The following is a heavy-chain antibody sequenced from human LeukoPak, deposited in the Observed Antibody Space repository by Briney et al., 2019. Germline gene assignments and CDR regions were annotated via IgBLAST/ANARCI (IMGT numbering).Heavy chain of an antibody. Sequence: GGSLRLSCTASGLTFGNFGMSWVRQAPGKGLEWVSSISSSSSYIYYADSVKGRFTISRDNAKNSLYLQMNSLRAEDTAVYYCASQDGYNLRETYYLDYWGQGTLATVSS. CDR3: ASQDGYNLRETYYLDY. CDR1: GLTFGNFG. J-gene: IGHJ4*02. D-gene: IGHD5-24*01. CDR2: ISSSSSYI. V-gene: IGHV3-21*01.